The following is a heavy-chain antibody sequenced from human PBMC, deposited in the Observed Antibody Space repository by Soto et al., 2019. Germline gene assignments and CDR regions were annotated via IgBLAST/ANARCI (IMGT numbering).Heavy chain of an antibody. J-gene: IGHJ6*02. CDR3: ATAFYYDSSGYYPYYYYYGMDV. D-gene: IGHD3-22*01. Sequence: GGSLRLSCAASGFTFSSYAMSWVRQAPGKGLEWVSAISGSGGSTYYADSVKGRFTISRDNSKNTLYLQMNSLRAEDTAVYYCATAFYYDSSGYYPYYYYYGMDVWGQGTTVTAP. CDR1: GFTFSSYA. V-gene: IGHV3-23*01. CDR2: ISGSGGST.